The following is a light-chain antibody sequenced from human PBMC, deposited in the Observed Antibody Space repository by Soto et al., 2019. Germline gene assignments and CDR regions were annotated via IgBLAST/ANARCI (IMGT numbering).Light chain of an antibody. CDR1: ESVSNNY. CDR2: GSS. CDR3: QQYGSSPPYT. J-gene: IGKJ2*01. V-gene: IGKV3-20*01. Sequence: EVVLTQSPGTLSLSPGERATLSCRASESVSNNYFAWYQQKPGQAPRLLIFGSSDRATGIPVRFSGSGSGTDFTLTISRLEPEDFAVYYWQQYGSSPPYTFGQGTKLEIK.